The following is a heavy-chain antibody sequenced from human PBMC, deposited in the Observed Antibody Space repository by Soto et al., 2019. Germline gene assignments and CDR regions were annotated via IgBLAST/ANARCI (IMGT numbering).Heavy chain of an antibody. J-gene: IGHJ4*02. CDR3: ARRDEDWNYADY. V-gene: IGHV3-33*01. Sequence: GGSLRLSCAASGFTFSSYGMHWVRQAPGKGLKWVAVIWYDGSNKYYADSVKGRFTISRDNSKNTLYLQMNSLRAEDTAVYYCARRDEDWNYADYWGQGTLVTVSS. CDR1: GFTFSSYG. D-gene: IGHD1-7*01. CDR2: IWYDGSNK.